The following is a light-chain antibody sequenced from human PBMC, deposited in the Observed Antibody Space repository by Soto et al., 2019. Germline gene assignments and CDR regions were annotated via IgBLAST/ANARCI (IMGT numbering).Light chain of an antibody. Sequence: DIQMTQSPSTLSGSVGDRVTITCRASQTISSWLAWYQQKPGKAPKLLIYKASTLKSGVPSRFSCSGSGTEFTLTISSLQPDDFATYYYQHYNSYSEAFGQGTKLDIK. CDR3: QHYNSYSEA. CDR2: KAS. CDR1: QTISSW. V-gene: IGKV1-5*03. J-gene: IGKJ1*01.